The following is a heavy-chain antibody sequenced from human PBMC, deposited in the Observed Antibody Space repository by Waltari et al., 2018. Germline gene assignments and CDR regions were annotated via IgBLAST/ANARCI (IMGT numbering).Heavy chain of an antibody. CDR1: GYTFTDYF. J-gene: IGHJ4*02. V-gene: IGHV1-2*02. CDR3: TRAQYYRLYHGFDY. D-gene: IGHD2-8*01. Sequence: QVHLVQSGAEVRKPGASVKVSCKASGYTFTDYFIQWIRQAPGQGLEGMGWRNPVSGGPNVAQKFQGRVTMTRDTSITTAYLELSRLTSDDTAVYYCTRAQYYRLYHGFDYWGQGTLVTVSS. CDR2: RNPVSGGP.